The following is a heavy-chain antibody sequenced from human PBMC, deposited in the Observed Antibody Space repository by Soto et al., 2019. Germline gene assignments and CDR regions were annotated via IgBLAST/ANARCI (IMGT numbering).Heavy chain of an antibody. CDR2: IYYSGST. V-gene: IGHV4-30-4*01. CDR1: GGSISSGDYY. D-gene: IGHD6-13*01. Sequence: SETLSLTCTVSGGSISSGDYYWSWIRQPPGKGLEWIGYIYYSGSTYYNPSLKSRVTISVDTSKNQFSLKLSSVTAADTAVYYCARVGQQLAIDYWGQGTLVTVSS. CDR3: ARVGQQLAIDY. J-gene: IGHJ4*02.